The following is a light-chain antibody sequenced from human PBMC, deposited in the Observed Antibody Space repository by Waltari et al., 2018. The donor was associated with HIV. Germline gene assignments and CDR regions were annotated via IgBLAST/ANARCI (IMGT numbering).Light chain of an antibody. CDR3: QSYDSSLSGYV. CDR1: SSNIGAGYD. J-gene: IGLJ1*01. CDR2: GNT. Sequence: QSVLTQPPSVSGAPGQRVTISCPGSSSNIGAGYDVHWYQQLPGTAPKLPIYGNTNRPSGVPDRFSGSKSGTSASLAITGLLVEDEADYYCQSYDSSLSGYVFGTGTKVTVL. V-gene: IGLV1-40*01.